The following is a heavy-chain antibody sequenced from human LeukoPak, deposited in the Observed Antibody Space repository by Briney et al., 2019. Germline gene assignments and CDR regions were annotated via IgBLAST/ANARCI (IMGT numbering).Heavy chain of an antibody. CDR3: ARDVVRDYFDY. V-gene: IGHV4-30-4*01. D-gene: IGHD2-21*01. CDR2: IHHSGNT. Sequence: PSQTLSLTCTVSGGSISSGAYYWSWIRQPPGKGLEWIGYIHHSGNTYYNPSLKSRVNISLDTSKNQFSLKLSSGTAADTAVYYCARDVVRDYFDYWGQGTPVTVSS. CDR1: GGSISSGAYY. J-gene: IGHJ4*02.